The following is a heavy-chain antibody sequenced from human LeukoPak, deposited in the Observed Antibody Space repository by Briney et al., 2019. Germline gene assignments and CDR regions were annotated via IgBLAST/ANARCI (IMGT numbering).Heavy chain of an antibody. CDR3: ARALGAVAGFEGGY. CDR1: GYTFTCYY. CDR2: INPNSGGT. J-gene: IGHJ4*02. Sequence: GASVKVSCKASGYTFTCYYMHWVRQAPGQGLEWMGWINPNSGGTNYAQKFQGRVTMTRDTSISTAYMELSRLRSDDTAVYYCARALGAVAGFEGGYWGQGTLVTDSS. V-gene: IGHV1-2*02. D-gene: IGHD6-19*01.